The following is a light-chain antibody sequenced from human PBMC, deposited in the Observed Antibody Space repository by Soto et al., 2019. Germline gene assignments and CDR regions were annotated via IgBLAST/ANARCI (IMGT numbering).Light chain of an antibody. CDR2: GTS. J-gene: IGKJ3*01. CDR1: QGVTPAY. CDR3: QQYGGSPLFT. V-gene: IGKV3-20*01. Sequence: EIVLTQSPGTLSLSPGERATLSCRASQGVTPAYLAWYQHKPGQAPRLLIYGTSNRATGIPDRLSGSGSGTDFTLTISRLEPEDFAVYSCQQYGGSPLFTFGPGAKVDIK.